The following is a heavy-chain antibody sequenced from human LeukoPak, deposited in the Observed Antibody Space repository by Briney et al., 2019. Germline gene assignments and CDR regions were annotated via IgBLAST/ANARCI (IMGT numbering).Heavy chain of an antibody. J-gene: IGHJ6*03. Sequence: SGTLSLTCAVSGGSISSSNWWSWVRQPPGKGLEWIGEIYHSGSTNYNPSLKSRVTISVDKSKNQFSLKLSSVTAADTAVYYCARGTKGINYYYYYYMDVWGKGTTVTVSS. CDR1: GGSISSSNW. CDR2: IYHSGST. CDR3: ARGTKGINYYYYYYMDV. V-gene: IGHV4-4*02. D-gene: IGHD3-3*02.